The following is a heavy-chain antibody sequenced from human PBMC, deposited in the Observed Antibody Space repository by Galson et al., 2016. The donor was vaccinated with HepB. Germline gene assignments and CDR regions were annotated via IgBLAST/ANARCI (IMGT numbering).Heavy chain of an antibody. J-gene: IGHJ4*02. CDR1: GFTFSSCP. CDR3: AKKMASVYHPCDY. V-gene: IGHV3-23*01. D-gene: IGHD3-3*01. CDR2: ISGSGGST. Sequence: SLRLSCAASGFTFSSCPMSWVRQAPGKGLEWVSSISGSGGSTNYEDSVKGRFTISRDNSKNTLYLQMNYLRAEDTAVYFCAKKMASVYHPCDYWGQGTLVTVSS.